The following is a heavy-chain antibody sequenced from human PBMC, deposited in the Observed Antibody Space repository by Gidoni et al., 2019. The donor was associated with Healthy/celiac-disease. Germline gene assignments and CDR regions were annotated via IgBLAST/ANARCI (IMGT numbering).Heavy chain of an antibody. CDR1: GGSISSYY. Sequence: QVQLQESGPGLVKPSETLSLTCTVSGGSISSYYWSWIRQPPGKGLEWIGYIYYSGSTNYNPSLKSRVTISVDTSKNQFSLKLSSVTAADTAVYYCARHRIQLWQYYFDYWGQGTLVTVSS. D-gene: IGHD5-18*01. CDR2: IYYSGST. CDR3: ARHRIQLWQYYFDY. J-gene: IGHJ4*02. V-gene: IGHV4-59*08.